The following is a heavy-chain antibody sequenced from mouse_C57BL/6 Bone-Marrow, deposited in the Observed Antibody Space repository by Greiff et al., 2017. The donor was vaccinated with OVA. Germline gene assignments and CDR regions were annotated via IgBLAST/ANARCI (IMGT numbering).Heavy chain of an antibody. CDR2: IYPRSGNT. D-gene: IGHD2-4*01. V-gene: IGHV1-81*01. Sequence: VKLQQSGAELARPGASVKLSCKASGYTFTSYGISWVKQRTGQGLEWIGEIYPRSGNTYYNEKFKGKATLTADKSSSTAYMELRSLTSEDSAVYFCARGRGLRRGWFAYWGQGTLVTVSA. J-gene: IGHJ3*01. CDR1: GYTFTSYG. CDR3: ARGRGLRRGWFAY.